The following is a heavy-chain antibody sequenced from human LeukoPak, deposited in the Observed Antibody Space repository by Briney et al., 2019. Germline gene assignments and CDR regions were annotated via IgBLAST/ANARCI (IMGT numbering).Heavy chain of an antibody. D-gene: IGHD6-19*01. J-gene: IGHJ6*03. CDR1: D. Sequence: DINWVRQATGQGLEGMGWMNPNSGNTGYAQKFQGRVTMTRNTSISTAYMELSSLRSEDTAVYYCARGLKQWLALYYYYYMDVWGKGTTVTVSS. CDR2: MNPNSGNT. CDR3: ARGLKQWLALYYYYYMDV. V-gene: IGHV1-8*01.